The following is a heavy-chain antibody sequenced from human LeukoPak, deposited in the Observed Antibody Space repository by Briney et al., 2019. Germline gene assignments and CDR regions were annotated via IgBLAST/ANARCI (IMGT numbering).Heavy chain of an antibody. V-gene: IGHV3-30*02. Sequence: GGSLRLSCAASGFTFTTYGMHWVRQAPGKGLEWVTFLHYDGSNKYYADSVKGRFTISRDNSRNTLYLHMNSLRAEDTAVYYCAKETYGSGTYPFDYWGQGTLVTVSS. J-gene: IGHJ4*02. CDR3: AKETYGSGTYPFDY. CDR1: GFTFTTYG. D-gene: IGHD3-10*01. CDR2: LHYDGSNK.